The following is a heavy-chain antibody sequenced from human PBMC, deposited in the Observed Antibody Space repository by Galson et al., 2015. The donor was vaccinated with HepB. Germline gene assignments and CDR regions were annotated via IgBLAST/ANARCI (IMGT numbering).Heavy chain of an antibody. J-gene: IGHJ5*02. D-gene: IGHD6-13*01. CDR3: TRDPHSSSWDGLAVAP. CDR1: GFTFGDFA. Sequence: SLRLSCAASGFTFGDFAMIWLRQAPGKGLDWVGFIRSKTYGGTTEYAASVKGRFSISRDDSKSIAYLQMNSLKTEDTAVYYCTRDPHSSSWDGLAVAPRGQGALVTVSS. CDR2: IRSKTYGGTT. V-gene: IGHV3-49*03.